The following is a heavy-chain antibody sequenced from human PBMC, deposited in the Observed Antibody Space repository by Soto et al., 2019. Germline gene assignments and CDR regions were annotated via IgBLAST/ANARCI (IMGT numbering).Heavy chain of an antibody. CDR3: AKSRDGFNSDFEY. J-gene: IGHJ4*02. CDR2: ISYDGSNK. D-gene: IGHD2-21*01. Sequence: GGSLRLSCAASGFTFSNYGMHWVRQAPGKGLEWVAFISYDGSNKYYADSVKGRFTVSRDNSKNTLYLQINSLRAEDTALYYCAKSRDGFNSDFEYWGQGTLVTVSS. V-gene: IGHV3-30*18. CDR1: GFTFSNYG.